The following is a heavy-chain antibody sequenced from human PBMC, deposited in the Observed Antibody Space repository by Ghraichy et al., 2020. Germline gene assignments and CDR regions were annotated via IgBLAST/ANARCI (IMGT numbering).Heavy chain of an antibody. CDR3: ARAKIAVAGTWRWFDP. CDR1: GFTFSDYY. J-gene: IGHJ5*02. Sequence: GGSLRLSCAASGFTFSDYYMSWIRQAPGKGLELVSYISSSGSTIYYADSVKGRFTISRDNAKNSLYLQMNSLRAEDTAVYYCARAKIAVAGTWRWFDPWGQGTLVTVSS. D-gene: IGHD6-19*01. V-gene: IGHV3-11*01. CDR2: ISSSGSTI.